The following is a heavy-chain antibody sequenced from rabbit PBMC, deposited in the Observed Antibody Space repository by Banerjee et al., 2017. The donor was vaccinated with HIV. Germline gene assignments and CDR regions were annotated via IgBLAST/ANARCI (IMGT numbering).Heavy chain of an antibody. J-gene: IGHJ3*01. CDR3: VRDGAGGTYFAL. V-gene: IGHV1S47*01. CDR2: IEPIFGNT. CDR1: GFDFSNYG. Sequence: QEQLKATGGGLVQPGGSLTLSCKASGFDFSNYGMTWVRQAPGKGLEWIGYIEPIFGNTYYANWVNGRFTISSHNAQNTLYLQLNSLTAADTATYFCVRDGAGGTYFALWGQGTLVTVS. D-gene: IGHD8-1*01.